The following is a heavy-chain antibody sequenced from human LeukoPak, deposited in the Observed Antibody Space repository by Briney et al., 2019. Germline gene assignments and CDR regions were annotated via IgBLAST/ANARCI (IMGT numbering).Heavy chain of an antibody. CDR3: ARHDDYGESDY. Sequence: SETLSLTCTVSGGSISSSSYYWGWIRQPPGKGLEWIGSIYYSGSTYYNPSLKSRVTISVDTSKNQFSLKLSSVTAADTAVYYCARHDDYGESDYWGQGTLVTVSS. D-gene: IGHD4-17*01. V-gene: IGHV4-39*01. CDR1: GGSISSSSYY. CDR2: IYYSGST. J-gene: IGHJ4*02.